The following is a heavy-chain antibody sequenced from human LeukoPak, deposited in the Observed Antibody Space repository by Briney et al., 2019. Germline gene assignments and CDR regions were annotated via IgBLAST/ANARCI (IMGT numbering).Heavy chain of an antibody. V-gene: IGHV3-30*02. CDR3: AKAHSATDPYYFDS. CDR1: GFTFSVYG. D-gene: IGHD4-17*01. J-gene: IGHJ4*02. CDR2: MRSDGYND. Sequence: GGSLRLSCVSSGFTFSVYGMHWVRSAPGKGLEWVAFMRSDGYNDYYAGSVKGRFTISRDNSRNSLYLQMNSLRPDDSALYYCAKAHSATDPYYFDSWGQGTLVTVSS.